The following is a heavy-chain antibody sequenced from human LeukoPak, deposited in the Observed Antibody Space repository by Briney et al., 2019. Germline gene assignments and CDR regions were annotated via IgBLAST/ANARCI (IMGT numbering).Heavy chain of an antibody. CDR3: ARGGYYYDSSGLDY. CDR1: GFTFSSYW. Sequence: GGSLRLSCAASGFTFSSYWMSWVRQAPGKRLEWVANIKQDGSEKYYVDSVKGRFTISRDNAKNSLYLQMNSLRAEDTAVYYCARGGYYYDSSGLDYWGQGTLVTVSS. CDR2: IKQDGSEK. V-gene: IGHV3-7*01. J-gene: IGHJ4*02. D-gene: IGHD3-22*01.